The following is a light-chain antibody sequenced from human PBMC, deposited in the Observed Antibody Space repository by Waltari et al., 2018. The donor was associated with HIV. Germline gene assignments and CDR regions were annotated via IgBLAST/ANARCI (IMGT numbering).Light chain of an antibody. V-gene: IGLV2-11*01. CDR1: SSDVGGYNY. CDR3: CSYAGSYTYV. Sequence: QSALTQPRSVSGSPGQSVTISCTGTSSDVGGYNYVSWYQQHPGKAPQLMIYDVSKRPSGVPDRFSGSKSGNTASLTISGLQAEDEADYYCCSYAGSYTYVFGTGTMVTVL. CDR2: DVS. J-gene: IGLJ1*01.